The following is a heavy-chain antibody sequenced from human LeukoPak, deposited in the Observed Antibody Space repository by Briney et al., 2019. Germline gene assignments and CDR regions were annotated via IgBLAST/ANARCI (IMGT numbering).Heavy chain of an antibody. CDR1: GFTFSTYG. CDR2: ISYDGSNK. CDR3: ARDWAASNPRYYFDY. D-gene: IGHD2-15*01. Sequence: GGSLRLSCAASGFTFSTYGLHWVRQAPGKGLEWVAVISYDGSNKYYADSVKGRFTISRDNSKNTLYLQMNSLRAEDTAVYYCARDWAASNPRYYFDYWGQGTLVTVSS. V-gene: IGHV3-30*19. J-gene: IGHJ4*02.